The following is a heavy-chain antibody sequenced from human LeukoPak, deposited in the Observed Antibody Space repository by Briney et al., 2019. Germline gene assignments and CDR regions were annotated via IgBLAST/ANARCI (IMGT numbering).Heavy chain of an antibody. V-gene: IGHV1-69*04. CDR1: GGTFSSYA. CDR2: IIPNLGIA. Sequence: SVKVSCKASGGTFSSYAISWVRQAPGQGLEWMGRIIPNLGIANYAQKFQGRVTITADKSTSTAYMELSSLRSEDTAVYYCARVSVYYDSSGYYYEVAETHYFDYWGQGTLVTVSS. CDR3: ARVSVYYDSSGYYYEVAETHYFDY. J-gene: IGHJ4*02. D-gene: IGHD3-22*01.